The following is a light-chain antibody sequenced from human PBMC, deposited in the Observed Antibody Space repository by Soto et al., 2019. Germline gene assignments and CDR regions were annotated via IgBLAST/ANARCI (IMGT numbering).Light chain of an antibody. CDR3: ETWDSNTRV. J-gene: IGLJ2*01. CDR2: LEGSGSY. Sequence: QLVLTQSYSASASLGSSVKLTCTLSSGHRSYIIAWHQQQPGKAPRYLMKLEGSGSYNKGSGVPDRFSGSSSGADRYLTISNLQFEDEADYYCETWDSNTRVFGGGTQLTVL. V-gene: IGLV4-60*02. CDR1: SGHRSYI.